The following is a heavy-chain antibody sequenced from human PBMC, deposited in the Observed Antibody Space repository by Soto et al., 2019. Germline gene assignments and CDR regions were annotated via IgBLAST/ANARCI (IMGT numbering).Heavy chain of an antibody. J-gene: IGHJ4*02. V-gene: IGHV3-7*01. CDR1: GVIFSTYW. CDR3: ARDRRDDVVAATNFDF. CDR2: INQDGSEK. D-gene: IGHD2-15*01. Sequence: GGSLRLSCAASGVIFSTYWMSWVRQAPGKGLEWVANINQDGSEKYYVDSVKGRFTISRDNAKNSLYLQMNSLRAEDTAVYYCARDRRDDVVAATNFDFWGQGTLVTVSS.